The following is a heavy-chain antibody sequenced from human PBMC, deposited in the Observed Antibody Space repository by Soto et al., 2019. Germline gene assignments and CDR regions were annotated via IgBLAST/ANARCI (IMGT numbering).Heavy chain of an antibody. J-gene: IGHJ1*01. CDR2: ISTDASST. V-gene: IGHV3-74*01. CDR3: ARLPNKSPQN. Sequence: EVQLVESGGGLVQPGGDLRLSCAASGFTFSSYWMHWVRQAPGKGLVWVSSISTDASSTSYADPVKGRFTISRDNAKNTLYLQMTSVRAEDTAVYYCARLPNKSPQNWGQGTLVIVSP. CDR1: GFTFSSYW.